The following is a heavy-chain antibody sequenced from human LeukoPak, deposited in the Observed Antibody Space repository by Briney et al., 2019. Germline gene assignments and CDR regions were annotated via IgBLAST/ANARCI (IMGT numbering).Heavy chain of an antibody. CDR3: SRENGAFSPFGY. Sequence: SETLSLTCGVSGGSITSTNWWSWARQPPGQGLEWIGEVSLSGLTKYIRSLSSRVIMALDTSKNQLSLHLASVTAADTAAYFCSRENGAFSPFGYWGQGYLVTVLS. D-gene: IGHD2-8*01. J-gene: IGHJ4*02. V-gene: IGHV4-4*02. CDR2: VSLSGLT. CDR1: GGSITSTNW.